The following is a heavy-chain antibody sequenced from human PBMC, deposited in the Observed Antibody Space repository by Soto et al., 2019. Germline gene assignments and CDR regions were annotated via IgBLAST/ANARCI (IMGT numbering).Heavy chain of an antibody. Sequence: QITLKESGPTLVKPTQTLTLTCTFSGFSLSTSGVGVGWIRQPPGKALEWLALIYWDDDKRYSPSLKSRLTITKDXXKXQXXLTMTNMDPVDTATYYCAHSQRSSWSNGDSGWFDPWGQGTLVTVSS. D-gene: IGHD6-13*01. V-gene: IGHV2-5*02. CDR2: IYWDDDK. J-gene: IGHJ5*02. CDR3: AHSQRSSWSNGDSGWFDP. CDR1: GFSLSTSGVG.